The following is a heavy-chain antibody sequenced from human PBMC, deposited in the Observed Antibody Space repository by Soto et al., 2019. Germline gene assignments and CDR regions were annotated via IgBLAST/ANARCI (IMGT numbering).Heavy chain of an antibody. V-gene: IGHV3-30*03. CDR2: ISRDGGTK. J-gene: IGHJ4*02. CDR1: GFTVSSYG. D-gene: IGHD2-8*02. Sequence: QVQLVESGGGVVQPGRSLRLSCAASGFTVSSYGMHWVRQAPGKGLEWVAVISRDGGTKYYADSVKGRFTISRDNSRNTLFLEMNSQRGDDLAVDYCTGEVASGYWGQGTLVTVSS. CDR3: TGEVASGY.